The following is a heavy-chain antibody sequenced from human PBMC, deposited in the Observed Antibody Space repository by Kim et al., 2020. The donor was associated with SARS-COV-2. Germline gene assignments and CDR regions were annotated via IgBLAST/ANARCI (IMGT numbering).Heavy chain of an antibody. Sequence: SVKVSCKASGGTFSSYAISWVRQAPGQGLEWMGRIIPILGIANYAQKCQGRVTITADKSTSTAYMELSSLRSEDTAEHYCVRAGSGRYVDLLHCVLYYG. V-gene: IGHV1-69*04. D-gene: IGHD3-9*01. J-gene: IGHJ6*01. CDR1: GGTFSSYA. CDR3: VRAGSGRYVDLLHCVLYYG. CDR2: IIPILGIA.